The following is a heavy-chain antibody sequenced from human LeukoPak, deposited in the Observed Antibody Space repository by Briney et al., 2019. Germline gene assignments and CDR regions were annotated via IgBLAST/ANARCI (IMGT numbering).Heavy chain of an antibody. CDR3: ARGGARGYSGYDYGEYYFDY. V-gene: IGHV1-69*04. CDR2: IIPILGIA. CDR1: GGTFSSYA. Sequence: GSSVKVSCKASGGTFSSYAISWVRQAPGQGLEWMGRIIPILGIANYAQKFQGRVTITADKSTSTAYMELSSLRSEDTAVYSCARGGARGYSGYDYGEYYFDYWGQGTLVTVSS. J-gene: IGHJ4*02. D-gene: IGHD5-12*01.